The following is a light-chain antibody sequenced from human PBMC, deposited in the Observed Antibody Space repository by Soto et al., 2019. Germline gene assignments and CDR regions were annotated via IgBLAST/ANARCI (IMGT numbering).Light chain of an antibody. Sequence: QLVLTQPPSASGTPGQRVSLSCSGRSSNIGSNTVNWYQQLPGTAPKVLIYSNDQRPSWIPDRFSASKSGTSASLAISGLQSDDEADYYCAAWDDSLNGWVFGGGTQLTVL. J-gene: IGLJ7*01. CDR2: SND. V-gene: IGLV1-44*01. CDR3: AAWDDSLNGWV. CDR1: SSNIGSNT.